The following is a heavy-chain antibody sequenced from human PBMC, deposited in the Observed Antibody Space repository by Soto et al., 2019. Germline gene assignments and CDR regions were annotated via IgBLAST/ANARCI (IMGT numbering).Heavy chain of an antibody. CDR3: ARHPHDSSGYSRACGHYYYGMGV. D-gene: IGHD3-22*01. CDR2: IYYSGST. CDR1: GGSISSSSYY. J-gene: IGHJ6*02. Sequence: SETLSLTCTVSGGSISSSSYYWGWIRQPPGKGLEWIGGIYYSGSTYYNPSLKSRVTISVEPPHDLLSLQLSYGADVVTAVYYCARHPHDSSGYSRACGHYYYGMGVWGQGTT. V-gene: IGHV4-39*01.